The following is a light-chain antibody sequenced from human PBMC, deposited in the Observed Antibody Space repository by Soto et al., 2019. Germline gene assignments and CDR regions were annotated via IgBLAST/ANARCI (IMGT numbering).Light chain of an antibody. Sequence: QAVVSQDPSFSVSPGETVTLTCGVTSASVLTSYYPSWYQHTPGQAPRTLIYSTNIRSSGVPDRFSGSILGNKAALTITGAQADDESDYYCALYVGSGTVVFGGGTKLTVL. V-gene: IGLV8-61*01. CDR3: ALYVGSGTVV. J-gene: IGLJ2*01. CDR2: STN. CDR1: SASVLTSYY.